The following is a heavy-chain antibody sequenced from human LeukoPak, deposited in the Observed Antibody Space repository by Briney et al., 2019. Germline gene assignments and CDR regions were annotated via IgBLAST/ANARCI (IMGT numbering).Heavy chain of an antibody. CDR1: GGSISSGGFY. J-gene: IGHJ4*02. V-gene: IGHV4-31*03. Sequence: PSQTLCLTCTVSGGSISSGGFYWSWIRQHPGKGLEWIGYIYYSGSTYYNPSLKSRVTISVDTSKNQFSLKLSSVTAADTAVYYCARARDSYDLDYWGQGTLVIVSS. CDR3: ARARDSYDLDY. CDR2: IYYSGST. D-gene: IGHD2-21*02.